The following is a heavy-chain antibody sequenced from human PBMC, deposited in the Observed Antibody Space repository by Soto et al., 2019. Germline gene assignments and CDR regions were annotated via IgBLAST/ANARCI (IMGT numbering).Heavy chain of an antibody. CDR1: GFTFSSYG. D-gene: IGHD1-20*01. J-gene: IGHJ6*02. CDR2: ISYDGSNK. CDR3: ANVSSWFVFRHGHNCIDC. Sequence: GGSLRLSCAASGFTFSSYGMHWVRQAPGKGLEWVAVISYDGSNKYYADPVKGRFTISRDNSKNTLYLQMNSLRAEDTAVYYCANVSSWFVFRHGHNCIDCRGQGSTVNV. V-gene: IGHV3-30*18.